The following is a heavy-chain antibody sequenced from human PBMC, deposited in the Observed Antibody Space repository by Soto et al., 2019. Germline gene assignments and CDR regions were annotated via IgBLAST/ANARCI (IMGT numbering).Heavy chain of an antibody. CDR1: GFTFSSYA. CDR2: ISYDGSNK. J-gene: IGHJ4*02. CDR3: ASEQWLPFYYFDY. Sequence: QVQLVESGGGVVQPGRSLRLSCAASGFTFSSYAMHWVRQAPGKGLEWVAVISYDGSNKYYADSVKGRFTISRDNSKNTLYLQMNSLRAEDTAVYYCASEQWLPFYYFDYWGQGTLVTVSS. V-gene: IGHV3-30-3*01. D-gene: IGHD6-19*01.